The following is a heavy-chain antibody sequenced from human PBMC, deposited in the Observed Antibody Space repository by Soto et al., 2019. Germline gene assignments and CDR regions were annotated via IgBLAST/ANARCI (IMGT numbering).Heavy chain of an antibody. CDR1: GYTFTSYY. CDR2: INPSGGST. CDR3: AKKWRDDFWSGLYYYGMDV. J-gene: IGHJ6*02. D-gene: IGHD3-3*01. V-gene: IGHV1-46*01. Sequence: ASVKVSCKASGYTFTSYYMHWVRQAPGQGLEWMGIINPSGGSTSYAQKFQGRFTISRDNSKNTLYLQMNSLRAEDTAVYYCAKKWRDDFWSGLYYYGMDVWGQGTTVTVSS.